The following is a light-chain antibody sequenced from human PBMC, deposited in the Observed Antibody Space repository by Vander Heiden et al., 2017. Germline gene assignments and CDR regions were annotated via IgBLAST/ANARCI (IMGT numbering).Light chain of an antibody. J-gene: IGKJ2*01. CDR3: QQDNSYPST. CDR1: QSISSW. V-gene: IGKV1-5*03. CDR2: KAS. Sequence: DIQMTQFPSTLSASVGDRVTITCRASQSISSWLAWYQQKPGKASKLLIYKASSLESGVPSRFSGSGSGTEFTLTISSLQPDDFATYYCQQDNSYPSTFGQGTKLEIK.